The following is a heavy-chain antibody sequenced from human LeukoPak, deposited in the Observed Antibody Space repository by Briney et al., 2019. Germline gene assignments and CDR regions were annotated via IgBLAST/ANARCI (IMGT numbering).Heavy chain of an antibody. D-gene: IGHD3-22*01. V-gene: IGHV4-59*08. CDR3: ARRFSSRSDGTGYYYGHDAFDV. CDR2: IYNSANT. Sequence: KTSETLSLTCSVSGDSISSSYWSWIRQPPGKGLEGIGNIYNSANTNYNPSLQRRGTMSVDTSKSQFSLQLTSVSAAATAVYYCARRFSSRSDGTGYYYGHDAFDVWGQGTLVTVSS. CDR1: GDSISSSY. J-gene: IGHJ3*01.